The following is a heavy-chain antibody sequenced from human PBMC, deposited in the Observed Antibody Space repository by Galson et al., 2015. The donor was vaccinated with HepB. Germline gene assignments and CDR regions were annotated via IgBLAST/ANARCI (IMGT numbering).Heavy chain of an antibody. Sequence: SLRLSCAASGFTFSSHAMHWVRQAPGKGLEWVAVISYDGSNKYYADSVKGRFTISRDNSKNTLYLQMNSLRAEDTAVYYCARSGVLRVLEWLLPLDYWGQGTLVTVSS. CDR3: ARSGVLRVLEWLLPLDY. CDR2: ISYDGSNK. V-gene: IGHV3-30-3*01. CDR1: GFTFSSHA. D-gene: IGHD3-3*01. J-gene: IGHJ4*02.